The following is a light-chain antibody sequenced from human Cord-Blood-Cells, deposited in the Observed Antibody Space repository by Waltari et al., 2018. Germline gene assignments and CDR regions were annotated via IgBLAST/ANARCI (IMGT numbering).Light chain of an antibody. CDR1: QSVLYSSNNKNY. Sequence: DSVMTQSPDSLAVSLGESATINCKSSQSVLYSSNNKNYLAWYQQKPGQPPKLLIYWASTRESGVPDRFSGSGSGTDFTLTISSLQAEDVAVYYCQQYYSTPWTFGQGTKVEIK. V-gene: IGKV4-1*01. CDR3: QQYYSTPWT. CDR2: WAS. J-gene: IGKJ1*01.